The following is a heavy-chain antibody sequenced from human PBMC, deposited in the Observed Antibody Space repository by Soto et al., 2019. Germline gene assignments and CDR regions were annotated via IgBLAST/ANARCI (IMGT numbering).Heavy chain of an antibody. Sequence: EVQLVESGGGLVQPGRSLRLSCSASGFTFDDYAMHWVRQAPGKGLEWVSGISWNSGSIAYADSVKGRFTISRDNAKKSLYLQMKSVGAEDTALYYCAKGVALGYCTSTSCHNYYMDVWGKGTTVTVSS. J-gene: IGHJ6*03. V-gene: IGHV3-9*01. CDR3: AKGVALGYCTSTSCHNYYMDV. D-gene: IGHD2-2*02. CDR2: ISWNSGSI. CDR1: GFTFDDYA.